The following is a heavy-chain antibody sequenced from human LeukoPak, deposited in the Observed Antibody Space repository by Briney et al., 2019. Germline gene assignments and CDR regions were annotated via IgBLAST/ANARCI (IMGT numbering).Heavy chain of an antibody. CDR1: GYRFTSYW. V-gene: IGHV5-51*01. CDR2: IYPGDSDT. Sequence: GASLKISCKGSGYRFTSYWIGWVGQMPGKGLEWMGFIYPGDSDTRYSPSFQGQVTISADKSMSTAYLQWSSLKASDTAMYYCARRRGRYWGDAFDIWGQGTMVTVSS. CDR3: ARRRGRYWGDAFDI. D-gene: IGHD1-26*01. J-gene: IGHJ3*02.